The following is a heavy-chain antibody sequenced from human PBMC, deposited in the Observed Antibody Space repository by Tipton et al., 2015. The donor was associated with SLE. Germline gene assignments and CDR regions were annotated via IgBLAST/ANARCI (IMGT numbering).Heavy chain of an antibody. J-gene: IGHJ4*02. Sequence: TLSLTCTVSGGSISSGSYYWSWIRQPAGKGIVWIGRIYTSGSTNYNPSLKSLVSISVDTSKDQFSLRLNSVTAADTVEYYCARSTGVVTRGFVYRGQGTLVTVSS. CDR2: IYTSGST. CDR3: ARSTGVVTRGFVY. D-gene: IGHD4-23*01. V-gene: IGHV4-61*02. CDR1: GGSISSGSYY.